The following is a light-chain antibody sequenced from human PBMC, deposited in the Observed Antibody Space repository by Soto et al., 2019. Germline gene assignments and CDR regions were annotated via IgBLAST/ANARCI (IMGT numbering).Light chain of an antibody. J-gene: IGLJ2*01. CDR3: RSYAGSSTYVV. Sequence: QSALTQPASVSGSPGQSITISCTGTSSDVGSYNLVSWYQQHPGKAPKLMIYEGSKRPSGVSNRFSGSKSGNTASLTISGLLAEDGAGYYYRSYAGSSTYVVFGGGTKLTVL. CDR2: EGS. V-gene: IGLV2-23*01. CDR1: SSDVGSYNL.